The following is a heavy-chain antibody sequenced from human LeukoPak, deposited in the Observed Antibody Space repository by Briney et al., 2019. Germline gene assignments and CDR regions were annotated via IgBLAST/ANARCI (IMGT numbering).Heavy chain of an antibody. J-gene: IGHJ5*02. CDR1: GFTVSSNY. D-gene: IGHD3-10*01. V-gene: IGHV3-53*01. CDR3: ARTYGNWFDP. CDR2: IYSGGST. Sequence: GGSLRLSCAASGFTVSSNYMSWVRQAPGKGLEWVSVIYSGGSTYYADSVKGRFTISRDNAKNSLYLQMNSLRAEDTAVYYCARTYGNWFDPWGQGTLVTVSS.